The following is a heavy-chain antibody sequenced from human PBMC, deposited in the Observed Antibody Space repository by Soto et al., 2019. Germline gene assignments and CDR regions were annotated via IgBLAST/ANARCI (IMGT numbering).Heavy chain of an antibody. CDR2: ISSSSRTT. CDR1: GFTFSYYY. CDR3: ARDVYRYSSSSPEDV. V-gene: IGHV3-11*06. Sequence: GGSLRLSCAASGFTFSYYYMSWIRQAPGKGLDWVAYISSSSRTTKYGDSVKGRFTISRDNAKNSLFLQMNSLRGEDTAVYYCARDVYRYSSSSPEDVWGQGTTVTVS. J-gene: IGHJ6*02. D-gene: IGHD6-6*01.